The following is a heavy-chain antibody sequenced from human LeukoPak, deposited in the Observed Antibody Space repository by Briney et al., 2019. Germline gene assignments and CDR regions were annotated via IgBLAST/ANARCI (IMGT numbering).Heavy chain of an antibody. V-gene: IGHV4-4*09. CDR1: GGSISSYY. Sequence: SETLSLTCTVSGGSISSYYWSWIRQPPGKGLEWIGYIYTSGSTNYNPSLKSRVTISVDTSKNQFSLKLSSVTAAGTAVYYCARVWAGTTYLFDYWGQGTLVTVSS. CDR2: IYTSGST. J-gene: IGHJ4*02. CDR3: ARVWAGTTYLFDY. D-gene: IGHD1-7*01.